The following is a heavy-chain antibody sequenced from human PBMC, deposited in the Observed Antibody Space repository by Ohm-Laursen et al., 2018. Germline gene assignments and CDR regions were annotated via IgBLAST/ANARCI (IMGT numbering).Heavy chain of an antibody. CDR1: DGSFSGYY. CDR2: INHSETT. Sequence: GTLSLTWAVYDGSFSGYYWTWIHQPPGKGLEWIGEINHSETTNYNPSLKSRLTISVDTSKKQFSLKLSSVTAADTAVYYCARKDGYKHSDYWGQGTPVTVSS. D-gene: IGHD5-24*01. J-gene: IGHJ4*02. CDR3: ARKDGYKHSDY. V-gene: IGHV4-34*01.